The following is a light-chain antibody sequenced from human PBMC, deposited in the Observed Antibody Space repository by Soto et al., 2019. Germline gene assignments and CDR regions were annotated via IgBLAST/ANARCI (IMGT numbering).Light chain of an antibody. CDR2: GAS. CDR1: QSVSSSY. Sequence: EIVLTQSPGTLSLSPGERATLSCRASQSVSSSYLAWYQQKPGQAPRLLIYGASSRATGIPDRFSGSGSGTDFTLTISRLEPGDFAVYYCQQYGSSPYTFGQGIKLEI. J-gene: IGKJ2*01. V-gene: IGKV3-20*01. CDR3: QQYGSSPYT.